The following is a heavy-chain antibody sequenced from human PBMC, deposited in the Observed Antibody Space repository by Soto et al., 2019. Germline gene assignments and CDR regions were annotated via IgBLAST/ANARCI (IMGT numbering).Heavy chain of an antibody. D-gene: IGHD3-22*01. CDR3: ARLPGYYDSSGYLPAFAFDI. Sequence: GESLKISCKGSGYSFTSYWIGWVRQMPGKGLEWMGIIYPGDSDTRYSPSFQGQVTISADKSISTAYLQWSSLKASDTAMYYCARLPGYYDSSGYLPAFAFDIWGQVTMVTVSS. CDR2: IYPGDSDT. CDR1: GYSFTSYW. J-gene: IGHJ3*02. V-gene: IGHV5-51*01.